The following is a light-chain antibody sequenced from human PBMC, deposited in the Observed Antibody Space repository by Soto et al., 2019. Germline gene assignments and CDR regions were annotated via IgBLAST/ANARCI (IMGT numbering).Light chain of an antibody. J-gene: IGKJ1*01. V-gene: IGKV1-5*01. CDR1: QSISNW. CDR2: DAS. CDR3: QQYNNYSWT. Sequence: DTQMTQSPSTLSASVGDRVTITCRASQSISNWLAWYQQKPGKAPKLLIYDASSLESGVPSRFSGSGSGTEFTLTISSLQPDDFATYYCQQYNNYSWTFGQGTKVDVK.